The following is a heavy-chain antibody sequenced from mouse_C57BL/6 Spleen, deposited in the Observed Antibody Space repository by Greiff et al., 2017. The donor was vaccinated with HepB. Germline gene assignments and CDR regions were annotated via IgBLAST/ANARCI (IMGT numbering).Heavy chain of an antibody. J-gene: IGHJ3*01. CDR2: INPNNGGT. CDR3: ARSPFYTTKSWFAY. V-gene: IGHV1-18*01. CDR1: GYTFTDYN. D-gene: IGHD1-1*01. Sequence: VQLQQSGPELVKPGASVKIPCKASGYTFTDYNMDWVKQSHGKSLEWIGDINPNNGGTIYNQKFKGKATLTVDKSSSTAYMELRSLTSEDTAVYYCARSPFYTTKSWFAYWGKGTLVTVAA.